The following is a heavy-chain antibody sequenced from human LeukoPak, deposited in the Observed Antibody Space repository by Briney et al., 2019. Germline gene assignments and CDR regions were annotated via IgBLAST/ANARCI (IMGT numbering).Heavy chain of an antibody. CDR1: GFTFSSYE. Sequence: PGGSLRLSCAASGFTFSSYEMNWVRQAPGKGLEWVSYISSSGSTIYYADSVKGRFTISRDNAKNSLYLQMNSLRAEDTAAYYCASSTPLTSFDYWGQGTLVAVSS. J-gene: IGHJ4*02. V-gene: IGHV3-48*03. D-gene: IGHD3-10*01. CDR3: ASSTPLTSFDY. CDR2: ISSSGSTI.